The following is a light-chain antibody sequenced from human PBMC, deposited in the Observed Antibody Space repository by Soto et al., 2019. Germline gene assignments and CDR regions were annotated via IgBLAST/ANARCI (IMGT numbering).Light chain of an antibody. CDR2: AAS. V-gene: IGKV1-27*01. CDR3: QKYNWPPFT. J-gene: IGKJ3*01. Sequence: DIQMTQSPSSLGASVGDRVTISCRASQGIANYLAWYQQKPGEVPKLLIFAASTLHSGVSSRFTGSGSGTDFTLTISSLQPEDVATYYCQKYNWPPFTFGAGNKVEI. CDR1: QGIANY.